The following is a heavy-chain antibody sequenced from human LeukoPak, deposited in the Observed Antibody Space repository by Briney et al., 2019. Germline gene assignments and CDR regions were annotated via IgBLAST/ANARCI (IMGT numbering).Heavy chain of an antibody. CDR1: GYTFTSYY. J-gene: IGHJ4*02. D-gene: IGHD5-24*01. CDR2: ISAYNGNT. Sequence: GASVKVSCKASGYTFTSYYMHWVRQAPGQGLEWMGWISAYNGNTNYAQKLQGRVTMTTDTSTSTAYMELRSLRSDDTAVYYCARDSRDGDNDYWGQGTLVTVSS. CDR3: ARDSRDGDNDY. V-gene: IGHV1-18*04.